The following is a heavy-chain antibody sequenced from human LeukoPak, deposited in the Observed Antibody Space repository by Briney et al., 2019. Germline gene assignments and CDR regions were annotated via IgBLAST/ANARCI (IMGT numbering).Heavy chain of an antibody. J-gene: IGHJ4*02. CDR2: IFYSGTI. V-gene: IGHV4-59*08. Sequence: PSETLSLTCTVSGGSVSGYYWSWIRLPPGRGLEWIGYIFYSGTILYSPSLKSRVTMSVDTSENQFSLKLSSVTAADTAVYYCARHDVVPVIRRGFDFWGQGILVTVSS. D-gene: IGHD2-21*02. CDR3: ARHDVVPVIRRGFDF. CDR1: GGSVSGYY.